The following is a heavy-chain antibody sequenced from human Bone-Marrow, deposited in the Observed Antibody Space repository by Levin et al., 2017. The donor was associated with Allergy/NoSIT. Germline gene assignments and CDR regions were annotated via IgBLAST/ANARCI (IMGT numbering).Heavy chain of an antibody. V-gene: IGHV3-30*03. J-gene: IGHJ4*02. CDR3: TRDRGEWGQFYFDY. CDR1: GLTFTNYG. Sequence: GESLKISCAASGLTFTNYGMHWVRQAPGKGLEWVGVISFDGRIEYYGDSVKGRFSISRDNSKNTLYLQMNSLRAEDTAVYYCTRDRGEWGQFYFDYWGQGILVTVSS. CDR2: ISFDGRIE. D-gene: IGHD1-26*01.